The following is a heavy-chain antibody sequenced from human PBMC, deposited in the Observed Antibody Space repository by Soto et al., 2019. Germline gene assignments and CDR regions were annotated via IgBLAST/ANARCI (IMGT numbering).Heavy chain of an antibody. CDR2: IYYSGST. CDR1: GYSISSSNW. D-gene: IGHD3-22*01. CDR3: ARSITMIVVVPTGDAFDI. Sequence: QVQLQESGPGLVKPSDTLSLTCAVSGYSISSSNWWGWIRQPPGKGLEWIGYIYYSGSTYYNPSLKSRVTMSVDTSKNQFSLKLSSATAVDTAVYYCARSITMIVVVPTGDAFDIWGQGTMVTVSS. V-gene: IGHV4-28*01. J-gene: IGHJ3*02.